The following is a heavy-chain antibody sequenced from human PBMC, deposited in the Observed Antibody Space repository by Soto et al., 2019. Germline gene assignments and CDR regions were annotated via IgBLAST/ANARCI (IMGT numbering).Heavy chain of an antibody. J-gene: IGHJ6*02. CDR1: GFTFNTYD. CDR2: ISSSGGTI. D-gene: IGHD5-12*01. Sequence: SCAASGFTFNTYDMNWVRQAPGKGLEWVSKISSSGGTIFYADSVKGRFTISGHNAKNSLYLQMNSLRAEDTAVYYCARDLVGVVATIGPSYGMDVWGQGTTVTVSS. CDR3: ARDLVGVVATIGPSYGMDV. V-gene: IGHV3-48*03.